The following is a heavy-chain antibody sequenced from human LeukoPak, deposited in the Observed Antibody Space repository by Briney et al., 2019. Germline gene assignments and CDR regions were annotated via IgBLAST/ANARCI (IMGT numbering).Heavy chain of an antibody. Sequence: GESLRLSCAASGFTFSSYGMQWVRQAPGKGLEWVAVISYDGSNKFYGDFVKGPFTNSGDNPKNPLYLQMNNLRAEDTAVYYCAKDGPGYCSSTSCHNSGYYYCGMDVWGQGTTVTVSS. D-gene: IGHD2-2*02. V-gene: IGHV3-30*18. J-gene: IGHJ6*02. CDR1: GFTFSSYG. CDR3: AKDGPGYCSSTSCHNSGYYYCGMDV. CDR2: ISYDGSNK.